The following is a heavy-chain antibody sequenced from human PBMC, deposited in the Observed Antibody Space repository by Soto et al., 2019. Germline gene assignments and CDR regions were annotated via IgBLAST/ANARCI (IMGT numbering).Heavy chain of an antibody. CDR3: TRHLGDGYNFSSFDY. D-gene: IGHD5-12*01. CDR1: GFTFSGSA. CDR2: IRSKANSYAT. J-gene: IGHJ4*02. V-gene: IGHV3-73*01. Sequence: GSLRLSCAASGFTFSGSAMHWVRQASGKGLEWVGRIRSKANSYATAYAASVKGRFTISRDESKNTAYLQMNSLKTEDTAVYYCTRHLGDGYNFSSFDYWGQGTLVTVSS.